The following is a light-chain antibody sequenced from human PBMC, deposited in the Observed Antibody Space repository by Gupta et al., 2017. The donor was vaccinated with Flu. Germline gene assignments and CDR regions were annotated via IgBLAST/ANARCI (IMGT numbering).Light chain of an antibody. CDR3: MQALQTPYT. V-gene: IGKV2-28*01. CDR2: LGS. CDR1: QSLLHSNGYNY. Sequence: VTPGEPASISCRSSQSLLHSNGYNYLDWYLQKPGQSPQLLIYLGSNRASGVPDRFSGFGSGTDFTLKISRVEAEDVGVYYCMQALQTPYTFGQGTKLEIK. J-gene: IGKJ2*01.